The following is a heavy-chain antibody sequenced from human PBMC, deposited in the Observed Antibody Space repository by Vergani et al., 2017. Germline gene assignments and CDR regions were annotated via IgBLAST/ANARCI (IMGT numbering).Heavy chain of an antibody. J-gene: IGHJ4*02. V-gene: IGHV5-51*01. CDR2: INPIDSKI. CDR3: TRHVPCGDGACLHFDH. D-gene: IGHD2-21*01. Sequence: EKQLVQSGSETKKPGESLKISCKYSESSFISNEIAWVRQMSGKGLQWMGNINPIDSKIAYSPSFQGQAIMSLDKSITTAYLQWRSLKASDTAIYDCTRHVPCGDGACLHFDHWGQGTQVTVAS. CDR1: ESSFISNE.